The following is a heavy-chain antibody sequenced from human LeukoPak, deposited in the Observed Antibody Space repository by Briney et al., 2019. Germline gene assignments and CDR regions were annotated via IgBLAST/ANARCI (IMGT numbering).Heavy chain of an antibody. V-gene: IGHV4-34*01. Sequence: SETLSLTCAVYGGSFSGYYWSWIRQPPGKGPEWIGEINHSGSTNYNPSLKSRVTISVDTSKNQFSLKLSSVTAADMAVYYCASDYGDYGALWGQGTLVTVSS. J-gene: IGHJ4*02. CDR2: INHSGST. CDR1: GGSFSGYY. CDR3: ASDYGDYGAL. D-gene: IGHD4-17*01.